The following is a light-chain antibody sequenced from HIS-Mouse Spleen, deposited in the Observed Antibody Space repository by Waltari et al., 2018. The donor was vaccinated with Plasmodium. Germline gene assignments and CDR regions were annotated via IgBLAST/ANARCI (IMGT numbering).Light chain of an antibody. CDR2: EVS. V-gene: IGLV2-14*01. CDR1: SSDVGGYNY. Sequence: QSALTQPASVSGSPGPSITISCTGTSSDVGGYNYVSWYQQHPGQAPKLMIYEVSNRPSGVSNRFSGSKSGNTASLTISGLQAEDEADYYCSSYTSSSTLLYVFGTGTKVTVL. J-gene: IGLJ1*01. CDR3: SSYTSSSTLLYV.